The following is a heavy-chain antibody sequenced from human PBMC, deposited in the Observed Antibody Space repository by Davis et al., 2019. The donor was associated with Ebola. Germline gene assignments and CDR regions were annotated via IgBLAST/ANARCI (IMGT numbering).Heavy chain of an antibody. V-gene: IGHV1-69*13. D-gene: IGHD1-26*01. CDR1: GGTFSSYT. J-gene: IGHJ4*02. Sequence: SVKVSCKASGGTFSSYTITWVRQAPGQGLEWMGWVIPVFGTTNCAQKFQGRVTLTADESTSTAYMELTKLRSDDTAVYYCAREVGETKLDQWGQGTLVTVSS. CDR2: VIPVFGTT. CDR3: AREVGETKLDQ.